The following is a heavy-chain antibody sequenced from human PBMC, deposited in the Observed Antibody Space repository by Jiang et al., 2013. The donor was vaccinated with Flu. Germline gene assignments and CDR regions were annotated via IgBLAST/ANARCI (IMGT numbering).Heavy chain of an antibody. CDR1: GFTFSSYA. J-gene: IGHJ4*02. Sequence: VQLVESGGGLVQPGGSLRLSCAASGFTFSSYAMSWVRQAPGKGLEWVSAISGSGGSTYYADSVKGRFTISRDNSKNTLYLQMNSLRAEDTAVYYCAKDPRYTFGGVIVISNFDYWGQGTLVTVSS. V-gene: IGHV3-23*04. CDR2: ISGSGGST. D-gene: IGHD3-16*02. CDR3: AKDPRYTFGGVIVISNFDY.